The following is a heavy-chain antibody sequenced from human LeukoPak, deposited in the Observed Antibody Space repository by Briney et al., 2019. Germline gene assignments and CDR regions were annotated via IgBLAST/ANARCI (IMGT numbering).Heavy chain of an antibody. CDR2: IYDSGST. CDR1: GGSISSYY. Sequence: PSETLSLTCTVSGGSISSYYWSWIRQPPGKGLEWIGYIYDSGSTNYNPSFKSRVTISVDTSKNQFSLKLSSVTAADTAVYYCACLTTADAFDIWGQGTMVTVSS. J-gene: IGHJ3*02. D-gene: IGHD3-22*01. V-gene: IGHV4-59*01. CDR3: ACLTTADAFDI.